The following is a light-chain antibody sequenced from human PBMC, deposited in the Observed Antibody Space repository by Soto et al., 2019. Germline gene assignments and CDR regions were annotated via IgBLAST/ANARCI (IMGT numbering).Light chain of an antibody. CDR3: QQYNTLNT. Sequence: EIAMTQSPATLSVSQGQKATLSGRASQNVTRNLAWYQQKPGHAPSLLMYNVSTRATGFPARFSGSGSGTEFTLTISSLQSEDSAIYYCQQYNTLNTFGQGTKLEIK. CDR2: NVS. J-gene: IGKJ2*01. CDR1: QNVTRN. V-gene: IGKV3-15*01.